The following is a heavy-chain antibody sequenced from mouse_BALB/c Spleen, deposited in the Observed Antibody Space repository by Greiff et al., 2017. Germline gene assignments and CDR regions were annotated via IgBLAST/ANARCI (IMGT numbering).Heavy chain of an antibody. CDR2: IDPENGNT. CDR3: VGLGTGFAY. D-gene: IGHD3-3*01. Sequence: EVQLQQSGAELVRPGASVKLSCKASGFNFKDYYMYWVKQRPEQGLEWIGWIDPENGNTIYDPKFQGKASITADTSSNTAYLQLSSLTSEDTAVCYCVGLGTGFAYWGQGTLVTVSA. J-gene: IGHJ3*01. V-gene: IGHV14-1*02. CDR1: GFNFKDYY.